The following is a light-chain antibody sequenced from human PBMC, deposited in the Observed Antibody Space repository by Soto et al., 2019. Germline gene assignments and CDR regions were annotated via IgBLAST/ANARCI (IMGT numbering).Light chain of an antibody. CDR3: CSYAGSYTYV. Sequence: QSVLTQPRSVSGSPGQSVTISCTGTSSDVGGYNFVSWYQHHPGKAPKLMIYNVIQRPSGVPDRFSASKSGNTASLTLSGLHAEDEADYYCCSYAGSYTYVFGTGTKLTVL. J-gene: IGLJ1*01. CDR2: NVI. V-gene: IGLV2-11*01. CDR1: SSDVGGYNF.